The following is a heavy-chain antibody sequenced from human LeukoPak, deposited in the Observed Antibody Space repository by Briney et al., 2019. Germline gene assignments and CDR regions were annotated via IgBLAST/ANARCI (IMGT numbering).Heavy chain of an antibody. Sequence: GGSLRLSCAASGFTFKIYAMSWVRQAPGKGLEWVSAISGSGGSTYYADSVKGRFTISRDNSKNTLYLQMNSLRAEDTAVYYCAKEPLPAAPPTDAFDIWGQGTMVTVSS. CDR3: AKEPLPAAPPTDAFDI. J-gene: IGHJ3*02. CDR2: ISGSGGST. CDR1: GFTFKIYA. D-gene: IGHD2-2*01. V-gene: IGHV3-23*01.